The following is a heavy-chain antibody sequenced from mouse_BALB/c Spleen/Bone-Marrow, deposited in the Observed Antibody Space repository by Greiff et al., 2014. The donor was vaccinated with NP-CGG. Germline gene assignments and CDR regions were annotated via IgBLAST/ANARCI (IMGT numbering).Heavy chain of an antibody. CDR1: GYTFTDYA. J-gene: IGHJ2*01. D-gene: IGHD1-1*01. Sequence: QVQLQQPGAELVRPGVSVKISCKGSGYTFTDYAMHWVKQSHAKSLEWIGVISTYYGDASYNQKFKGKATMTVDKSSSTAYMELARLTPEDSAIYYCARESIYYYGSTLDYWGQGTTLTVSS. CDR3: ARESIYYYGSTLDY. CDR2: ISTYYGDA. V-gene: IGHV1S137*01.